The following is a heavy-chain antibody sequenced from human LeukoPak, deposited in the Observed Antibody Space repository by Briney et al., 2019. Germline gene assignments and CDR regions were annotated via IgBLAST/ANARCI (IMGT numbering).Heavy chain of an antibody. Sequence: PGGSLRLSCAASGFTVSSNYLSWVRQAPGKGLECVSVIYSGGNTYYADSVKGRFTISRDNSKNTLYLQMNSLRAEDTAVYYCASSDSSGYRVDYWGQGTLVTVSS. CDR2: IYSGGNT. D-gene: IGHD3-22*01. CDR3: ASSDSSGYRVDY. V-gene: IGHV3-53*01. CDR1: GFTVSSNY. J-gene: IGHJ4*02.